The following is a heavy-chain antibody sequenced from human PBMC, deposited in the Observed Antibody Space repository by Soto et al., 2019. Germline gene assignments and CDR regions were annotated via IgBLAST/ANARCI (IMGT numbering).Heavy chain of an antibody. CDR3: AISQDRGGRTTFIY. D-gene: IGHD3-16*01. V-gene: IGHV3-9*01. CDR2: INWKSDI. CDR1: VFTFDENA. J-gene: IGHJ4*02. Sequence: LXLSCVVSVFTFDENAMHWVRQAPEKGLEWVSGINWKSDIGYADSVKGRFTISRDNAENSLYLQMNSLRAEDTALYYCAISQDRGGRTTFIYWGQGTKVTVSS.